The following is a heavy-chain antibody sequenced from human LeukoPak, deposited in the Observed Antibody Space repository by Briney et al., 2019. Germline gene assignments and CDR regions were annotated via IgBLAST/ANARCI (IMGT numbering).Heavy chain of an antibody. J-gene: IGHJ4*02. D-gene: IGHD3-3*01. CDR2: VNPNSGGT. Sequence: ASVKVSCKASGYTFTGYYLHWVRQAPGQGLEWMGWVNPNSGGTNYAQKFQGRVTMTRDTSISTAYMELSRLRSDDTAVYYCARMDDNYDFWSGYFDSYFDYWGQGTLVTVSS. CDR1: GYTFTGYY. CDR3: ARMDDNYDFWSGYFDSYFDY. V-gene: IGHV1-2*02.